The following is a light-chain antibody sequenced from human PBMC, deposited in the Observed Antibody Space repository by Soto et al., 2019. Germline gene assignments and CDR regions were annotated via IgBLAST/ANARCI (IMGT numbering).Light chain of an antibody. Sequence: EIVMTQSPATLSVSPGERATLSCRASQSVSSNLAWYQQKPGQAPRLVIYGASTRATGIPARFSGSGSGTEFNLTISSLQSEDFAVYYCQQYNNWPPWTFGQGTKVELK. CDR2: GAS. CDR3: QQYNNWPPWT. V-gene: IGKV3-15*01. J-gene: IGKJ1*01. CDR1: QSVSSN.